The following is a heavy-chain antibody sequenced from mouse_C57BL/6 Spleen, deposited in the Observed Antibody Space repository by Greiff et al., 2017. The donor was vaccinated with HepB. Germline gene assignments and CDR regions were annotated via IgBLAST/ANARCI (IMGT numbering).Heavy chain of an antibody. V-gene: IGHV1-50*01. CDR2: IDPSDSYT. Sequence: VQLRQPGAELVKPGASVKLSCKASGYTFTSYWMQWVKQRPGQGLEWIGEIDPSDSYTNYNQKFKGKATLTVDTSSSTAYMQLSSLTSEDSAVYYCAPYYSNSAWFAYWGQGTLVTVSA. D-gene: IGHD2-5*01. CDR3: APYYSNSAWFAY. CDR1: GYTFTSYW. J-gene: IGHJ3*01.